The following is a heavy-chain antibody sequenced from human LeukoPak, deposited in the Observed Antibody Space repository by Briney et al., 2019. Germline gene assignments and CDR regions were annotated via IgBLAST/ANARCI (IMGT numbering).Heavy chain of an antibody. Sequence: PGGSLRLSCAASGFTFSSFGMSWVRQPPGKGLEWIGSIYYSGSTYYNPSLKSRVTISVDTSKNQFSLKLSSVTAADTAVYYCARQPPVWYDSSGYSETYYFDYWGQGTLVTVSS. J-gene: IGHJ4*02. V-gene: IGHV4-39*07. D-gene: IGHD3-22*01. CDR1: GFTFSSFGM. CDR2: IYYSGST. CDR3: ARQPPVWYDSSGYSETYYFDY.